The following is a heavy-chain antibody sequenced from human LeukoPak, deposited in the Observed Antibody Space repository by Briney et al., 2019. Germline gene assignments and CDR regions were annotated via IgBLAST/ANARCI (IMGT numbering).Heavy chain of an antibody. D-gene: IGHD4-17*01. CDR3: ATSYGDYAEYFQH. CDR2: INPSGGST. J-gene: IGHJ1*01. CDR1: GYTFTSYY. V-gene: IGHV1-46*01. Sequence: ASVKVSCKASGYTFTSYYMHWVRQAPGQGLEWMGIINPSGGSTSYAQKFQGRVTMTRDTSTSTVYMELSSLRSEDTAVYYCATSYGDYAEYFQHWGQGTLVTVS.